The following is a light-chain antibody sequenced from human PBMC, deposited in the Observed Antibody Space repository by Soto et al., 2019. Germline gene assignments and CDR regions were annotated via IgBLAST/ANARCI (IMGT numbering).Light chain of an antibody. Sequence: QSALTQPPSASGTPGQRVAISCSGSSSNIGTSYVYWYQQLPGTAPKLLIYRNNQRPSGVPDRFSGSKSGTSASLAISGLRSEDEADYYCAAWDDSLSGVLFGGGTQLTVL. CDR1: SSNIGTSY. V-gene: IGLV1-47*01. CDR3: AAWDDSLSGVL. CDR2: RNN. J-gene: IGLJ2*01.